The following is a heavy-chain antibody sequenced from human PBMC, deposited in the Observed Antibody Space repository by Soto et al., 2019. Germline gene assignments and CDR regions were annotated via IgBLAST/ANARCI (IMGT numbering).Heavy chain of an antibody. CDR3: ARSLPGTYGAFDL. CDR1: EFTFRSYW. V-gene: IGHV3-74*01. CDR2: ISGDGSST. Sequence: PGGSLRLSCAASEFTFRSYWMHWVRQSPGKGLVWVSRISGDGSSTTYADSVRGRSTISRDNAKNTVYLQMDSLRAEDTAVYYCARSLPGTYGAFDLWGQGTMVTVSS. D-gene: IGHD1-7*01. J-gene: IGHJ3*01.